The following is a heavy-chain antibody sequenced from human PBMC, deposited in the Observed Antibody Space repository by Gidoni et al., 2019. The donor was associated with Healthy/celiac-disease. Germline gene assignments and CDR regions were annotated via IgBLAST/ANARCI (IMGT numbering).Heavy chain of an antibody. Sequence: EVQLVESGGGLVKPGGSLRLSCAASGFTFSSYSMNWVRQAPGKGLEWVSSITSSSSYIYYADSVKGRFTISRDNAKNSLYLQMNSLRAEDTAVYYCARDGAEDGDFDYWGQGTLVTVSS. CDR3: ARDGAEDGDFDY. CDR1: GFTFSSYS. V-gene: IGHV3-21*01. CDR2: ITSSSSYI. J-gene: IGHJ4*02. D-gene: IGHD1-26*01.